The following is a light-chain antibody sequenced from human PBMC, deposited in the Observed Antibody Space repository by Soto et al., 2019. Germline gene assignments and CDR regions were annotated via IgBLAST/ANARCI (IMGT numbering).Light chain of an antibody. CDR3: QQYNNWPRT. V-gene: IGKV3-15*01. CDR2: GAS. CDR1: QSVSSSY. J-gene: IGKJ1*01. Sequence: EIVMTQSPATLSVSPGERATLSCRASQSVSSSYLAWYQQNPGQAPRLLIYGASTRATGIPARFSGSGSGTEFTLTISSLQSEDFAVYYCQQYNNWPRTFGQGTKVDI.